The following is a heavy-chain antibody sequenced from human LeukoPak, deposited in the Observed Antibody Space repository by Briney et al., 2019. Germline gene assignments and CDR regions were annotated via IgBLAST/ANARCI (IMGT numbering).Heavy chain of an antibody. J-gene: IGHJ5*02. Sequence: ASVKVACKASGYTFTSYGISWVRQAPGQGLEWMGWISAYNGNTNYAQKLQARVTMTTDTSTSTAYMELRSLRSDDTAVYYCARTRPTTVWWFDPWGQGTLVTVSS. V-gene: IGHV1-18*01. CDR3: ARTRPTTVWWFDP. CDR2: ISAYNGNT. D-gene: IGHD4-11*01. CDR1: GYTFTSYG.